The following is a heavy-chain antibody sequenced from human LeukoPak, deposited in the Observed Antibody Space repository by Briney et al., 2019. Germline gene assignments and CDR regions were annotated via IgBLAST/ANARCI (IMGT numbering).Heavy chain of an antibody. J-gene: IGHJ4*02. V-gene: IGHV4-59*01. CDR3: ARQLGTPTWNFDS. CDR1: GGSISSYY. Sequence: SETLSLTCTVSGGSISSYYLNWIRQPPGKGLELIAYIDYGGSTSYNPSLRSPVAVSVATTKNQLSLKLASVIDADTAVYYCARQLGTPTWNFDSWGRGTLVTVSS. CDR2: IDYGGST. D-gene: IGHD7-27*01.